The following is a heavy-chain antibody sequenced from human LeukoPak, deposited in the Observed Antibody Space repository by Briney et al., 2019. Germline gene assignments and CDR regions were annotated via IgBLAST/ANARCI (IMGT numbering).Heavy chain of an antibody. J-gene: IGHJ5*02. CDR3: ARGGRAIKQQLEGNWFDP. CDR1: GGTFSSYA. CDR2: IIPIFGTA. Sequence: GASVKVSCKASGGTFSSYAISWVRQAPGQGLEWMGGIIPIFGTANYAQKFQGRVTITADESTSTAYMELSSLRSEDTAVYYCARGGRAIKQQLEGNWFDPWGQGTLVTVSS. D-gene: IGHD6-13*01. V-gene: IGHV1-69*13.